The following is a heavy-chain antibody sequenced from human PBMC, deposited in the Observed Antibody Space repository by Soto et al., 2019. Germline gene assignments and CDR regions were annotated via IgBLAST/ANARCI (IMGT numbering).Heavy chain of an antibody. Sequence: GGSLRLSXVASGFNFGNFGMHWVRQAPGKGLEWLTVISNDENIKQDSVRGRFAIARDNSKNTLYLHLTSLRAEDTAIYYCARGLRGVLDYWGQGTLVTVSS. CDR3: ARGLRGVLDY. D-gene: IGHD5-12*01. CDR2: ISNDENIK. V-gene: IGHV3-33*01. J-gene: IGHJ4*02. CDR1: GFNFGNFG.